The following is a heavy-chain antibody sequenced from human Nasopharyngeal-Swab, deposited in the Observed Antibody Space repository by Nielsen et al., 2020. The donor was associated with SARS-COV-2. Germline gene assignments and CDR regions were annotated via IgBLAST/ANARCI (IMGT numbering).Heavy chain of an antibody. V-gene: IGHV3-7*01. CDR2: IKQDGSEK. CDR1: GFTFSSYW. CDR3: ARVGWWFHYYFDY. D-gene: IGHD2-15*01. Sequence: GGSLRLSCAASGFTFSSYWMSWVRQAPGEGLEWVANIKQDGSEKYYVDSVKGRFTISRDNAKNSLYLQMNSLRAEDTAVYYCARVGWWFHYYFDYWGQGTLATVSS. J-gene: IGHJ4*02.